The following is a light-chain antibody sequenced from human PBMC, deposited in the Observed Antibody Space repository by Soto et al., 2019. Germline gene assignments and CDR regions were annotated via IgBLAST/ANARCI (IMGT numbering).Light chain of an antibody. V-gene: IGKV3D-20*02. CDR1: QSISSSY. Sequence: EIVLTQSPGNLSLSPGKRATLSCRASQSISSSYLAWYQQRPGQAPRLLMYGASSRATGIPDRFSGSGSGTEGTLTISRLEPEDGAVYYCQQRSDWPITFGQGTRLEIK. J-gene: IGKJ5*01. CDR2: GAS. CDR3: QQRSDWPIT.